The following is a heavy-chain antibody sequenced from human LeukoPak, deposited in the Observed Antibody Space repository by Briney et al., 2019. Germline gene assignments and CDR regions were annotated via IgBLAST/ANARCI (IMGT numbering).Heavy chain of an antibody. D-gene: IGHD3-10*01. CDR2: VVHSGGST. J-gene: IGHJ4*02. Sequence: PGGSLRLSCAASQFTFSNYAMSWVRQAPGKGLEWVSAVVHSGGSTFYADSVKGRFTISRDNSKNTLYLQMNSLRAEDTAVYYCAKEIAPSGQGVLDYWGQGTLVTVSS. V-gene: IGHV3-23*01. CDR3: AKEIAPSGQGVLDY. CDR1: QFTFSNYA.